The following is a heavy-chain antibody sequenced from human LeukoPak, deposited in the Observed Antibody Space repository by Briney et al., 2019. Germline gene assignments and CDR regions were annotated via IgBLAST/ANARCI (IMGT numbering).Heavy chain of an antibody. D-gene: IGHD2-15*01. J-gene: IGHJ4*02. CDR2: INHSGST. CDR3: ARVVAHFDY. Sequence: SETLSLTCAVYGGSFSGYYWSWIRQPPGKGLEWIGEINHSGSTNYNPSLKSRVTISVDTSKNQFSLKLSSVTAADTAVYYCARVVAHFDYWGQGTLVTVSS. CDR1: GGSFSGYY. V-gene: IGHV4-34*01.